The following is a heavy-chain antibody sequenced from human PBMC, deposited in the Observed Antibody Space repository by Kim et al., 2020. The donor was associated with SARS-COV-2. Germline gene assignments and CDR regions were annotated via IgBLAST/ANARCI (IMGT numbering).Heavy chain of an antibody. V-gene: IGHV4-59*01. J-gene: IGHJ4*02. CDR2: IYYTGTA. CDR3: ARATSRITFSGFDGDYFDS. D-gene: IGHD3-3*02. CDR1: GGSIDTYY. Sequence: SETLSLTCSVSGGSIDTYYWGWIRQPPGKGLEWLGHIYYTGTANYNPSLNSRVTISVVTPKHQVSLKLISVTTADTALYFCARATSRITFSGFDGDYFDSGGQGARITVAS.